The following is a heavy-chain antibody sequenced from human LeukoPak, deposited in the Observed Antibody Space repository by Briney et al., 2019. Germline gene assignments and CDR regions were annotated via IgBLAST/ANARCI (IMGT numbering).Heavy chain of an antibody. CDR1: GGSFSGYY. J-gene: IGHJ6*03. V-gene: IGHV4-34*01. D-gene: IGHD2-15*01. Sequence: PSETLSLTCAVYGGSFSGYYWSWIRQPPGKGLEWIGEINHSGSTNYNPSLKSRVTISVDTSKNQFSLKLSSVTAADTAVYYCARTIVVVVAATRSPYYYYMDVWGKGTTVTVSS. CDR2: INHSGST. CDR3: ARTIVVVVAATRSPYYYYMDV.